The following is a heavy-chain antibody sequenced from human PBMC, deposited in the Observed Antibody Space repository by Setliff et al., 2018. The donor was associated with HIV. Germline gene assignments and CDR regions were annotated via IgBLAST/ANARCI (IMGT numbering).Heavy chain of an antibody. Sequence: TLSLTCVVSGFSIKNDNWWNWVRQTPGKELEWIGQIFHDGTVTYKPSLESRVTILMDILKNQISLNVTSVTAADTATYYCAKTNIPMPRSGTRLESWGPGRLVTVSS. J-gene: IGHJ4*02. CDR3: AKTNIPMPRSGTRLES. D-gene: IGHD2-2*02. V-gene: IGHV4-4*02. CDR2: IFHDGTV. CDR1: GFSIKNDNW.